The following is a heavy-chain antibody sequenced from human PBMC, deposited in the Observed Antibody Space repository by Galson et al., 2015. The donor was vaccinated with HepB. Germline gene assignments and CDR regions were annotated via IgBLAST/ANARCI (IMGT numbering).Heavy chain of an antibody. J-gene: IGHJ6*02. CDR3: TKGGNVGHFHNAMDV. CDR1: GLTFSNYG. D-gene: IGHD1-1*01. V-gene: IGHV3-30*18. Sequence: SLRLSCAASGLTFSNYGMHWVRQAPGKGLEWVAVISYDGSNQYYADAVKGRFTISRDSSKKTLYLQMNSLRTEDTAVYHCTKGGNVGHFHNAMDVWGQGTTVTVS. CDR2: ISYDGSNQ.